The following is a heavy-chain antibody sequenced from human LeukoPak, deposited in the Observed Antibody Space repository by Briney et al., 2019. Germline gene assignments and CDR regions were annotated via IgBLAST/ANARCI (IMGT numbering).Heavy chain of an antibody. CDR3: AKSRLVLGDIFDY. CDR2: ISGSGGST. J-gene: IGHJ4*02. D-gene: IGHD6-19*01. CDR1: GYTFSSYA. V-gene: IGHV3-23*01. Sequence: PGGSLRLSCAASGYTFSSYAMSWVRQAPGKGLEWVSAISGSGGSTYYADSVKGRFTISRDNSKNTLYLQMNSLRAEDTAVYYCAKSRLVLGDIFDYWGQGTLVTVSS.